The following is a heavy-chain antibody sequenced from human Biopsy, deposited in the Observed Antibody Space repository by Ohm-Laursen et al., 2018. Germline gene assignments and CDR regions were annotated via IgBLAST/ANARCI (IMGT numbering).Heavy chain of an antibody. V-gene: IGHV4-59*08. D-gene: IGHD2-15*01. CDR2: ISDSGST. Sequence: TLSLTRAVSGDSISSFYWTWIRQPPGKGPEGIGDISDSGSTNYKPSLKSRVIISVDTSKNQFSLNLSSVTAADTAVYYCARRGSGGRSFDHWGQGTLVTVSS. J-gene: IGHJ4*02. CDR1: GDSISSFY. CDR3: ARRGSGGRSFDH.